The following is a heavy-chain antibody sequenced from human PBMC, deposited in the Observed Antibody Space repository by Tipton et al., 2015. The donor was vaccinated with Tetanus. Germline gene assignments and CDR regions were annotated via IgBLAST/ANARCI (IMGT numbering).Heavy chain of an antibody. CDR2: IDPNSGGT. Sequence: QLVQSGAVMKKPGASVKVSCKASGYTFTGYYMYWVRQAPGQGLEWMGWIDPNSGGTVYAQKFQGRVTMTRDTSISTAYMELSSLRSDDTAVYYCARDRGDYIYYGMDVWGPGTTVTVS. CDR1: GYTFTGYY. D-gene: IGHD3-22*01. V-gene: IGHV1-2*02. J-gene: IGHJ6*02. CDR3: ARDRGDYIYYGMDV.